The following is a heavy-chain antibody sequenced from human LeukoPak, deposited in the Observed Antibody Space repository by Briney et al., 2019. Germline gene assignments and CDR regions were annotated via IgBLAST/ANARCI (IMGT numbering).Heavy chain of an antibody. Sequence: GASVKVTCKASGYTFTSYGSSWVRQAPGQGLEWMGWISAYNGNTNYAQKLQGRVTMTIDTSTSTAYMELRSLRSDDTAVYYCARDRVAAAGTDFQHWGQGTLVTVS. CDR1: GYTFTSYG. V-gene: IGHV1-18*01. D-gene: IGHD6-13*01. CDR3: ARDRVAAAGTDFQH. CDR2: ISAYNGNT. J-gene: IGHJ1*01.